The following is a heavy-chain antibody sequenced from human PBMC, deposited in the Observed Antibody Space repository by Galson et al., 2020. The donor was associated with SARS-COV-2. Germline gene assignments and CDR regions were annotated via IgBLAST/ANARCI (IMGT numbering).Heavy chain of an antibody. V-gene: IGHV3-23*01. Sequence: GGSLRLSCGASGFSFGSYAMNWVRQAPGKGLEWVSGIYGGGGGPHYADSVMGRFTISRDNSRNTLYLQMHNLRVEDTAVYYCAKEREPHDSSGYYPFDSWGHGTLVTVSS. J-gene: IGHJ4*01. CDR3: AKEREPHDSSGYYPFDS. CDR1: GFSFGSYA. D-gene: IGHD3-22*01. CDR2: IYGGGGGP.